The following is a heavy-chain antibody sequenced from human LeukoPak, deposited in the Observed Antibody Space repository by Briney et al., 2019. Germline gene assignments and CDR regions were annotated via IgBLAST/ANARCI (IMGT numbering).Heavy chain of an antibody. CDR1: GFTFSDYS. J-gene: IGHJ5*01. V-gene: IGHV3-48*01. CDR3: ARFSITIVRAFDS. Sequence: GGSPRLSCAASGFTFSDYSMNWVRQATGKGLEWDSYISSIGATIYYADSVKGRFTISRDNAKNSLFLQMNSLRAEDTAVYYCARFSITIVRAFDSWGQGTLVTVSS. CDR2: ISSIGATI. D-gene: IGHD3-10*01.